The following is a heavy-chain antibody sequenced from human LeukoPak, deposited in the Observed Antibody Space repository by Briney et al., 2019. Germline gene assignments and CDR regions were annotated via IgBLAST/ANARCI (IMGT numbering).Heavy chain of an antibody. CDR3: ARHGGRWNYYYYMDV. CDR1: GGSISSSSCY. CDR2: IYYSGST. D-gene: IGHD1-26*01. J-gene: IGHJ6*03. Sequence: SETLSLTCTVSGGSISSSSCYWGWIRQPPGKGLEWIGSIYYSGSTYYNPSLKSRVTISVDTSKNQFSLKLSSVTAADTAVYYCARHGGRWNYYYYMDVWGKGTTVTVSS. V-gene: IGHV4-39*01.